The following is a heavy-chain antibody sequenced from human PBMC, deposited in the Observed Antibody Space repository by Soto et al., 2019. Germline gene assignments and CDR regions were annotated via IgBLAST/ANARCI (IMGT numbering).Heavy chain of an antibody. CDR1: GGSISSGGYY. CDR3: AREPTRGIAAARSLYGMDV. D-gene: IGHD6-13*01. CDR2: IYYSGST. Sequence: SETLSLTCTVSGGSISSGGYYWSWIRQHPGKGLEWIGYIYYSGSTYYNPSLKSRVTISVDTSKNQFSLKLSSVTAADTAVYYCAREPTRGIAAARSLYGMDVWGQGTTVTVSS. V-gene: IGHV4-31*03. J-gene: IGHJ6*02.